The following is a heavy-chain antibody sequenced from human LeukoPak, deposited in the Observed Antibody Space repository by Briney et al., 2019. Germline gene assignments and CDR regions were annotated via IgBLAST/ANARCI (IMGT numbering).Heavy chain of an antibody. CDR1: GFTFDDYG. J-gene: IGHJ3*02. CDR3: AKDGSGFWSGYYYWATHRTAFDI. D-gene: IGHD3-3*01. Sequence: GGSLRLSCAASGFTFDDYGMSWVRQAPGKGLEGVVFIRYDGSNKYYADSVKGRFTISRDKSKNTLYLQMNSLRAEDTAVYYCAKDGSGFWSGYYYWATHRTAFDIWGQGTMVTVSS. CDR2: IRYDGSNK. V-gene: IGHV3-30*02.